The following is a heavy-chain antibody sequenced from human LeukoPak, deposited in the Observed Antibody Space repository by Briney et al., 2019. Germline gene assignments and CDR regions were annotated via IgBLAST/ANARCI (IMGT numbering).Heavy chain of an antibody. CDR3: ARDSSSWGSGFDY. J-gene: IGHJ4*02. CDR2: ISYDGSNK. V-gene: IGHV3-30*04. Sequence: GRSLRLSCAASGFTFSSYAMRLVRQAPGKGLEWVAVISYDGSNKYYADSVKGRFTISRDNSKNTLYLQINSLRAEDTAVYYCARDSSSWGSGFDYWGQGTLVTVSS. D-gene: IGHD6-13*01. CDR1: GFTFSSYA.